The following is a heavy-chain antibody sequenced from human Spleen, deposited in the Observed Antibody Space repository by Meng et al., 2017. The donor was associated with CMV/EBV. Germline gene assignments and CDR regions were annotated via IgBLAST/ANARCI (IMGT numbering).Heavy chain of an antibody. Sequence: SGYSFTGHYMHWVRQAPGQGLEWMGWINAYSGDTNFAQKFQGRVTMTRDTSITTAYVELRRLRSDDTAFYFCEREDVAMVTGLFDFWGQGTLVTVSS. V-gene: IGHV1-2*02. CDR1: GYSFTGHY. CDR2: INAYSGDT. CDR3: EREDVAMVTGLFDF. J-gene: IGHJ4*02. D-gene: IGHD5-18*01.